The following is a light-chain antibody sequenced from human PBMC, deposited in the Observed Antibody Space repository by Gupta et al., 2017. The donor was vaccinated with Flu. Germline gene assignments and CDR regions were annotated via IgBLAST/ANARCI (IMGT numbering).Light chain of an antibody. CDR1: SGRTLDA. CDR2: VNYDGSH. J-gene: IGLJ1*01. V-gene: IGLV4-69*01. CDR3: QTWVPGILYA. Sequence: QLVLTQSPSASASLGASVKRPCTLNSGRTLDAIAWHQHRPERGPRFLMKVNYDGSHMKGDGVPDRFSGSSSGTERYLTISSLQSEDEADYYCQTWVPGILYAFGTGTKVTV.